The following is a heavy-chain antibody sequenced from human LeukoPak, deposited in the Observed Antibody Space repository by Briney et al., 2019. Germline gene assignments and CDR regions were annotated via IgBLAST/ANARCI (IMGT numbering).Heavy chain of an antibody. Sequence: SETLSLTCEVNGGSFDDYHWTWIRQSPGKGLEWIGEINDSGSPLYSPSLRSRLTISVDTSKNQFSMTLTSVTVADTAVYYCARGGLSGYYGSGRTPSHNYYYYYMDVWGKGTTVTVSS. D-gene: IGHD3-10*01. V-gene: IGHV4-34*01. CDR3: ARGGLSGYYGSGRTPSHNYYYYYMDV. CDR1: GGSFDDYH. J-gene: IGHJ6*03. CDR2: INDSGSP.